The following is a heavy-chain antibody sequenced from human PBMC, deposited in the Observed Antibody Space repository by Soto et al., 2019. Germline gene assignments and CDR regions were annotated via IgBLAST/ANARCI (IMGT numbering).Heavy chain of an antibody. CDR1: GGSISSSSYY. CDR2: IYYSGST. J-gene: IGHJ4*02. V-gene: IGHV4-39*01. D-gene: IGHD3-10*01. CDR3: ANDYYGSGSPT. Sequence: PSETLSLTCTVSGGSISSSSYYWGWIRQPPGKGLEWIGSIYYSGSTYYNPSLKSRVTISVDTSKNQFSLKLSSVTAADTAVYYCANDYYGSGSPTWGQGTLVTVSS.